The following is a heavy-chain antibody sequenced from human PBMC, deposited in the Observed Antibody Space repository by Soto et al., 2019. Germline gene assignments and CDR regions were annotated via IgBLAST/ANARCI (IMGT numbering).Heavy chain of an antibody. D-gene: IGHD2-2*01. V-gene: IGHV4-30-4*01. Sequence: PSETLSLTCTVSGGYISSGDYYWSWIRQPPGKGLEWIGYIYYSGSTYYNLSLKSRVTMPVDTSKNQFSLKISSVTAANTSVYYCARIVVIPAAPDYYNYYGVDVWGQGTTVTVSS. J-gene: IGHJ6*02. CDR1: GGYISSGDYY. CDR3: ARIVVIPAAPDYYNYYGVDV. CDR2: IYYSGST.